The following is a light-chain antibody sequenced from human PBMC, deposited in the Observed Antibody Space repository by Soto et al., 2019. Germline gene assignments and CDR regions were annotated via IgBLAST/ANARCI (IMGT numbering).Light chain of an antibody. J-gene: IGKJ1*01. Sequence: DIQMTQSPSSVSASVGDRVTITCRASQGISDYLAWYQQNPGRVPKLLIYGASTLHSGVPSRFSGSGSGTEFTLTISSLQPEDVATYYCQKYNSAPWTFGQGPTVEI. V-gene: IGKV1-27*01. CDR3: QKYNSAPWT. CDR1: QGISDY. CDR2: GAS.